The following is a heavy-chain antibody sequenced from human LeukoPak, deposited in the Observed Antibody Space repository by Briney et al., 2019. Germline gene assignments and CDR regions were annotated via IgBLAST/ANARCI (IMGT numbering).Heavy chain of an antibody. J-gene: IGHJ4*02. CDR3: ARHSGSSWKYYFDY. V-gene: IGHV4-39*01. D-gene: IGHD6-13*01. CDR2: IYYSGST. CDR1: GGSISSSSYY. Sequence: SETLSLTCTVSGGSISSSSYYWGWIRQPPGEGLEWIGSIYYSGSTYYNPSLKSRVTISVDTSKNQFSLKLSSVTAADTAVYYCARHSGSSWKYYFDYWGQGTLVTVSS.